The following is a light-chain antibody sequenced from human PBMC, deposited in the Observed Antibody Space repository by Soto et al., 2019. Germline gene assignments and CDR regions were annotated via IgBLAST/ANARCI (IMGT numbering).Light chain of an antibody. CDR3: SSYAGRNKMWV. CDR1: SSDVGGYNY. Sequence: QSVLTQPASVSGSPGQSITISCTGTSSDVGGYNYVSWYQQHPGKAPKLMIYEVSNRPSGVSNRFSGSKSGNTASLTISGLQAEDEADYYCSSYAGRNKMWVFGGGTQLTVL. J-gene: IGLJ3*02. CDR2: EVS. V-gene: IGLV2-14*01.